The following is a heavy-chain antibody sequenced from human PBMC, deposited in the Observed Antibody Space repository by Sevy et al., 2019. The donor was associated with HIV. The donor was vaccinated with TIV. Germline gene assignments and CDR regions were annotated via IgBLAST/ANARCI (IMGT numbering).Heavy chain of an antibody. V-gene: IGHV3-66*01. Sequence: GGSLRLSCAASGLSVSDNYMNWVRQAPGKGLELVLVIYSDGRTYYPDTVKGRFSISRDNSKNTLYLHMKSLRPEDTAVYYCARDRYYDASGYYYYYYGMDVWGQGTTVTVSS. CDR1: GLSVSDNY. CDR2: IYSDGRT. J-gene: IGHJ6*02. CDR3: ARDRYYDASGYYYYYYGMDV. D-gene: IGHD3-22*01.